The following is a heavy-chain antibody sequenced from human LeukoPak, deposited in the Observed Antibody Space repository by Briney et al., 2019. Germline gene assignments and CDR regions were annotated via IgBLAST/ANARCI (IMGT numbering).Heavy chain of an antibody. CDR3: AKESIAAAGSFDY. D-gene: IGHD6-13*01. CDR2: ISWNSGSI. CDR1: GFTCDDYA. Sequence: AGGSLRLSCAASGFTCDDYAMHWVRQAPGKGLEWVSGISWNSGSIGYADSVKGRFTISRDNAKNSLYLQMNSLRAEDMALYYCAKESIAAAGSFDYWGQGTLVTVSS. J-gene: IGHJ4*02. V-gene: IGHV3-9*03.